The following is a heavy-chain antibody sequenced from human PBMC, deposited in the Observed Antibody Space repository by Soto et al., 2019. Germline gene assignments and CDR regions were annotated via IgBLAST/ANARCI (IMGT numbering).Heavy chain of an antibody. Sequence: EVKLMESGGGLVQPGGSLRLSCAASGLTFSRYEMNWVRRAPGKGLEWIAYIHGSATTMFYADSVKGRFTISRDNAKNSMLRQLNSLRAEYTAVYYCASRSGGGGAFDFWGQGTMVTVSS. CDR3: ASRSGGGGAFDF. CDR1: GLTFSRYE. D-gene: IGHD3-10*01. CDR2: IHGSATTM. J-gene: IGHJ3*01. V-gene: IGHV3-48*03.